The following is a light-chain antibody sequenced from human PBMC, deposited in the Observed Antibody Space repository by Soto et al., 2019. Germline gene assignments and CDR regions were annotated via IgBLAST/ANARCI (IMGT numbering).Light chain of an antibody. J-gene: IGLJ2*01. CDR2: DVS. CDR1: SSDVGGYNY. V-gene: IGLV2-14*03. Sequence: QSVLTQPASVSGSPGQSITISCTGTSSDVGGYNYVSWYQQHPGKAPKLMIYDVSNRPSGVSNRFSGSKSGNTASLTISGLQAEDEGDYYCRSYTSSSTLVVFGGGTKLTVL. CDR3: RSYTSSSTLVV.